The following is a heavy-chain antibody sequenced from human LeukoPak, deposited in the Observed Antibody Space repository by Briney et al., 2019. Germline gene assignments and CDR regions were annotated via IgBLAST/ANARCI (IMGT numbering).Heavy chain of an antibody. J-gene: IGHJ4*02. D-gene: IGHD3-10*01. V-gene: IGHV1-46*01. Sequence: ASVKVSCKASGYTFTSYYMHWVRQAPGQGLEWMGIMNPSGGSTSYAQKFQGRVTMTRDTSTSTVYMELSSLRSEDTAVYYCARDRTMVRGPPGAYFDYWGQGTLVTVSS. CDR3: ARDRTMVRGPPGAYFDY. CDR1: GYTFTSYY. CDR2: MNPSGGST.